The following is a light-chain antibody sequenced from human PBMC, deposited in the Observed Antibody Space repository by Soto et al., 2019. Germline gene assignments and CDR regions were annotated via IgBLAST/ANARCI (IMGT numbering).Light chain of an antibody. CDR2: AAS. V-gene: IGKV1-39*01. CDR1: QTISNY. CDR3: QQSFSNSGA. Sequence: DIQMTQSPSSLSASVGDRVTITCRASQTISNYLNWYQQKPGKAPKLLIYAASSLQSGVPSRFSGSGSGTDFTLTISSLQLEDFATYFCQQSFSNSGAFGGGTKVEIK. J-gene: IGKJ4*01.